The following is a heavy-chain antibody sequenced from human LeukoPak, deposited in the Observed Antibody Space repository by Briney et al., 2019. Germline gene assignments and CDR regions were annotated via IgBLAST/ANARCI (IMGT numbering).Heavy chain of an antibody. V-gene: IGHV4-39*07. Sequence: PSETLSLTCTVSGGSISSSSYYWGWIRQPPGKGLEWIGSIYYSGSTYYNPSLKSRVTISVDTSKNQFSLKLSSVTAADTAVYYCVRDRLAQQRYGWFDPWGQGTLVTVSS. CDR3: VRDRLAQQRYGWFDP. D-gene: IGHD6-13*01. J-gene: IGHJ5*02. CDR2: IYYSGST. CDR1: GGSISSSSYY.